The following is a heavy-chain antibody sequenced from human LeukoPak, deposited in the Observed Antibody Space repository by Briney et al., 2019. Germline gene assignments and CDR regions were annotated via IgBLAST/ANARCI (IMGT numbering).Heavy chain of an antibody. V-gene: IGHV3-30*02. Sequence: GGSLRLSCEASGFTFSSYGMHWVRQAPGKGLEWVAFIRYDGSNKYYADSVKGRFTISRDNSKNTLYLQMNSLRAEDTAVYYCGHLVVPAAIPDWFDPWGQGTLVTVSS. D-gene: IGHD2-2*02. CDR2: IRYDGSNK. CDR3: GHLVVPAAIPDWFDP. CDR1: GFTFSSYG. J-gene: IGHJ5*02.